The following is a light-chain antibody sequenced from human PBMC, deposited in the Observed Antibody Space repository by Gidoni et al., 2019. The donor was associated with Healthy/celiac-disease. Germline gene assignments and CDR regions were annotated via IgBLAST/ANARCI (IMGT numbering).Light chain of an antibody. J-gene: IGKJ4*01. CDR3: QQSYSTPLT. V-gene: IGKV1-39*01. Sequence: EIEITQSPSSLSASVGDRVTITCRASQSISSYLNWYQQKPGKAPKLLIYAASSLQGGVPSRFSGSGSGTAFTLTISSLQPEDFATYYCQQSYSTPLTFGGGTKVEIK. CDR1: QSISSY. CDR2: AAS.